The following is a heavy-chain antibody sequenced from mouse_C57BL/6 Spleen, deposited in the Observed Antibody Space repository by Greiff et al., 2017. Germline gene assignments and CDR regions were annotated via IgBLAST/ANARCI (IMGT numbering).Heavy chain of an antibody. CDR1: GYTFTNYW. D-gene: IGHD1-1*01. CDR2: IHPNSGST. J-gene: IGHJ4*01. Sequence: QVQLKQPGAELVKPGASVKLSCKASGYTFTNYWMHWVKQRPGQGLEWIGMIHPNSGSTNYNEKFKSKATLTVDKSSSTAYMQLSSLTSEDSAVYYCARGGLFYYGSSAYYAMDYWGQGTSVTVSS. V-gene: IGHV1-64*01. CDR3: ARGGLFYYGSSAYYAMDY.